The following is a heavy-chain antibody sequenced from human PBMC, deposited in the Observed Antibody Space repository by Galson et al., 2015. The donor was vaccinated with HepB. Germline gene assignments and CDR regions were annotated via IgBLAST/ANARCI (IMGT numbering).Heavy chain of an antibody. CDR2: IIPIFGTA. J-gene: IGHJ6*02. V-gene: IGHV1-69*13. Sequence: SVKVSCKASGGTFSSYAIGWVRQAPGQGLEWMGGIIPIFGTANYAQKFQGRVTITADESTSTAYMELSSLRSEDTAVYYCARDGGYSGYDYYYYGMDVWGQGTTVTVSS. D-gene: IGHD5-12*01. CDR1: GGTFSSYA. CDR3: ARDGGYSGYDYYYYGMDV.